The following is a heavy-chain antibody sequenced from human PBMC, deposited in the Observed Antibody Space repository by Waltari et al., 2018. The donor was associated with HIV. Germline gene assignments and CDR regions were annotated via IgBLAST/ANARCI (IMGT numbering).Heavy chain of an antibody. Sequence: QVTLKESGPALVKRTQTLTLTCTFSGFSLSTSGMRVSWIRQPPGKALEWLARIDWDDDKFYSISLKTRLTISKDTSKNQVVLIMTNMDPVDTATYYCARGSGYYSSLDYWGQGTLVTVSS. CDR2: IDWDDDK. J-gene: IGHJ4*02. V-gene: IGHV2-70*04. CDR3: ARGSGYYSSLDY. CDR1: GFSLSTSGMR. D-gene: IGHD3-22*01.